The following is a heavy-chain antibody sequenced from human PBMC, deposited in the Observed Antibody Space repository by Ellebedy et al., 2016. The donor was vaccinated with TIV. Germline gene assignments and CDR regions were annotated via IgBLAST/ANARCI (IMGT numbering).Heavy chain of an antibody. CDR3: ARYTGSYEQSYYYFYGMDV. V-gene: IGHV1-3*01. CDR1: GYTFTSYT. D-gene: IGHD1-26*01. J-gene: IGHJ6*02. Sequence: AASVKVYCKASGYTFTSYTMHRVRQAPGQRLEWMGWINGGNGHTKYSQKFQGRVTITRDTSARTAYMELSSLRSEDTAVYYCARYTGSYEQSYYYFYGMDVWGQGTTVTVSS. CDR2: INGGNGHT.